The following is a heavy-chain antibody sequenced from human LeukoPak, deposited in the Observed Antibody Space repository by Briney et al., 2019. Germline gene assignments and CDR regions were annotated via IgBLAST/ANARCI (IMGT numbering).Heavy chain of an antibody. CDR2: FSGSGGST. CDR3: AKEGRWPFDY. CDR1: GFTFSSYA. Sequence: GGSLRLSCAASGFTFSSYAMSWVRQAPGKGLEWVSAFSGSGGSTYYAHSVKGRFTISRHNSKNTLYLQMNSLRAEDTAVYYCAKEGRWPFDYWGQGTLVTVSS. J-gene: IGHJ4*02. V-gene: IGHV3-23*01. D-gene: IGHD6-13*01.